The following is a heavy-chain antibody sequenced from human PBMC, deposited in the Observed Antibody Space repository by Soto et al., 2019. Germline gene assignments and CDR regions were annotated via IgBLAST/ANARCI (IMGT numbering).Heavy chain of an antibody. CDR2: ISAYNGNT. V-gene: IGHV1-18*01. CDR3: ARDTYYYDSSGYGRGDFDY. D-gene: IGHD3-22*01. Sequence: QVQLVQSGAEVKKPGASVKVSCKASGYTFTSYGISWVRQAPGQGLEWMGWISAYNGNTNYAQKLQGRVTMTTDTFMSKAYLELRSLGSDDTAVYYCARDTYYYDSSGYGRGDFDYWGQGTLVTVSS. J-gene: IGHJ4*02. CDR1: GYTFTSYG.